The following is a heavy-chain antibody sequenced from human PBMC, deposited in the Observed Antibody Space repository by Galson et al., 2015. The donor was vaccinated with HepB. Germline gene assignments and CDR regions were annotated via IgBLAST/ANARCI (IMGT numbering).Heavy chain of an antibody. Sequence: SVKVSCKASGYTFNKYGISWVRPAPGHGLEWLGWISTKRSNTSHAQNFQGRVTMTTETSTNTAYMELRSLRSADTAVYYCARDVDWALDYWGQGTLFTVSS. CDR2: ISTKRSNT. V-gene: IGHV1-18*01. J-gene: IGHJ4*02. D-gene: IGHD3-9*01. CDR3: ARDVDWALDY. CDR1: GYTFNKYG.